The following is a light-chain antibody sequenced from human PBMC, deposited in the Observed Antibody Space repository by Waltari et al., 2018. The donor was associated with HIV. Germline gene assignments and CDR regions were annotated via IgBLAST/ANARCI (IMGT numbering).Light chain of an antibody. CDR2: EAS. CDR3: QQYNDWPRT. J-gene: IGKJ1*01. V-gene: IGKV3-15*01. CDR1: ESVRSK. Sequence: EIVNTQSPVPPSVSSGERTTLSCRASESVRSKLAWYQQKAGQAPRLLIYEASTRASGIPARFSGSGSGTEFTLTISSLQSEDFAVYYCQQYNDWPRTFGQGTKVESK.